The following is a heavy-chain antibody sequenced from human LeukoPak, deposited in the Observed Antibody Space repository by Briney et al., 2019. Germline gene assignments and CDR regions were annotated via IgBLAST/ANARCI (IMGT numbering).Heavy chain of an antibody. CDR3: AKDAHSGYCSGGSCYFFYFDY. V-gene: IGHV3-21*04. J-gene: IGHJ4*02. D-gene: IGHD2-15*01. CDR1: GFTFSSYS. CDR2: ISSSSSYI. Sequence: GGSLRLSCAASGFTFSSYSMNWVRQAPGKGLEWVSSISSSSSYIYYADSVKGRFTISRDNAKNSLYLQMNSLRAEDTALYYCAKDAHSGYCSGGSCYFFYFDYWGQGTLVTVSS.